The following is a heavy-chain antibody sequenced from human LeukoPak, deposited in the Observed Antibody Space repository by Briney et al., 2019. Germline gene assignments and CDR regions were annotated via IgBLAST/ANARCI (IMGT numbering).Heavy chain of an antibody. V-gene: IGHV3-53*01. CDR1: GFTVSSNF. CDR2: IYAGGNA. J-gene: IGHJ4*02. D-gene: IGHD2/OR15-2a*01. Sequence: GGSLRLSCTVSGFTVSSNFMSWVRPAPGQGLEWVSVIYAGGNAYYADSVKGRFTISRDNSKNTLYLQMSSLGVEDAAVYYCARDTTAYFDCWGQGTLVTVSS. CDR3: ARDTTAYFDC.